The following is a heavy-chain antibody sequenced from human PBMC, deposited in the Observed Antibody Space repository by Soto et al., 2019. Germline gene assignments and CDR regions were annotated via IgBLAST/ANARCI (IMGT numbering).Heavy chain of an antibody. D-gene: IGHD2-2*02. CDR2: IDPSDSYT. CDR3: ARLAVPAAIHYYYYGMDV. J-gene: IGHJ6*02. Sequence: GESLKISCKGSGYSFTIYWISWVRQMPGKGLEWMGRIDPSDSYTNYSPSFQGHVTISADKSISTAYLQWSSLKASDTAMYYCARLAVPAAIHYYYYGMDVWGQGTTVTV. CDR1: GYSFTIYW. V-gene: IGHV5-10-1*01.